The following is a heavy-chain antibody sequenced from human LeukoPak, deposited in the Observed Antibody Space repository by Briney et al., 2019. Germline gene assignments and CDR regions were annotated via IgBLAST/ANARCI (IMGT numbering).Heavy chain of an antibody. Sequence: SETLSLTCTVSGGSISYFYWSWIRQPAGKGLEWIGRIYTSGSTNYNPSLKSQVTMSVDTSKNQFSLNLTSVTAADTAVYYCARETRIHLWTFDSWGQGTLVTVSS. CDR1: GGSISYFY. CDR2: IYTSGST. D-gene: IGHD5-18*01. J-gene: IGHJ4*02. V-gene: IGHV4-4*07. CDR3: ARETRIHLWTFDS.